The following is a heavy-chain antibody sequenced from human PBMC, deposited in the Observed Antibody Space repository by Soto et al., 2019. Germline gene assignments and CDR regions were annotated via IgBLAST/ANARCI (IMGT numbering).Heavy chain of an antibody. CDR2: IYYSGST. CDR3: ARHSSGLGGIDY. CDR1: GGSISSYY. Sequence: SETLSLTCTVSGGSISSYYWSWIRQPPGKGLEWIGYIYYSGSTNYNPSLKSRVTISVDTSKNQFSLKLSSVTAADTAVYYCARHSSGLGGIDYWGQGTLVTVSS. V-gene: IGHV4-59*08. D-gene: IGHD6-19*01. J-gene: IGHJ4*02.